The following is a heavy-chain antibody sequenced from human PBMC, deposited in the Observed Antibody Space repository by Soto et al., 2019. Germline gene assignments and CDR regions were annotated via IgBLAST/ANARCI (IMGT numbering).Heavy chain of an antibody. Sequence: GGSSNRYGISWVRQAPGQGLEWMGWISAYNSNTNYAQKLQGRVSMTTDTSTSTAYMELSSLRSDDTAVYYCVWGLFYSNGYFDYWGQGTLITVSS. CDR1: GGSSNRYG. J-gene: IGHJ4*02. CDR2: ISAYNSNT. V-gene: IGHV1-18*01. CDR3: VWGLFYSNGYFDY. D-gene: IGHD2-8*01.